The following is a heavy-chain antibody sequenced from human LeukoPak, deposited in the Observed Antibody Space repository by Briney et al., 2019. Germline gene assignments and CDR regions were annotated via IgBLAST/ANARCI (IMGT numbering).Heavy chain of an antibody. Sequence: ASVKVSCKASGYTFTGYYMHWVRQAPGQGLELMGWINANSGVTNYAQKFQGRVTMTRDTSISTAYMELRSLRSDDTALYYCARHVKWELLYWGQGTLVAVSS. V-gene: IGHV1-2*02. CDR3: ARHVKWELLY. J-gene: IGHJ4*02. D-gene: IGHD1-26*01. CDR1: GYTFTGYY. CDR2: INANSGVT.